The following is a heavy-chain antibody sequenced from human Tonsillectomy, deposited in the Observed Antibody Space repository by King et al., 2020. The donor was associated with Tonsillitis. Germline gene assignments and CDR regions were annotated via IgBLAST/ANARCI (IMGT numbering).Heavy chain of an antibody. Sequence: VQLVESGGGVVQPGGSLRLSCAASGFTFSSDGMNWVRQAPGKGLDWVAFIRYDGSNKYYADSVKGRFTISRDNSKNTLFLQMNSLRAEDTAVYYCAKELGGSYCLDYWGQGTLVTVSS. D-gene: IGHD1-26*01. CDR1: GFTFSSDG. V-gene: IGHV3-30*02. J-gene: IGHJ4*02. CDR3: AKELGGSYCLDY. CDR2: IRYDGSNK.